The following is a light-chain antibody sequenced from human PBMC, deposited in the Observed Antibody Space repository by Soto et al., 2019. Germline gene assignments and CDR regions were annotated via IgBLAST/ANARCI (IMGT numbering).Light chain of an antibody. Sequence: NFMLTQPHSVSESPGKTVTISCTRSSGSIASNYVQWYQQRPGSAPTTVIYEDNQRPSGVPDRFSGSIDSSSNSASLTISGLKSEDEADYYRQSSDSRNLFVFGTGTKLTVL. V-gene: IGLV6-57*04. CDR1: SGSIASNY. CDR3: QSSDSRNLFV. J-gene: IGLJ1*01. CDR2: EDN.